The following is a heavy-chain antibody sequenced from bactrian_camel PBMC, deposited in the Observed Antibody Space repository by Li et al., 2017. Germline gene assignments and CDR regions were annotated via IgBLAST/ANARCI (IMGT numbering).Heavy chain of an antibody. CDR3: AAVRYGGSWYPLCRARSADFGY. V-gene: IGHV3S42*01. Sequence: VQLVESGGGLVQPGGSLRLSCAASGFTFSGYAMSWFRQAPGKEREGVATYGSAGSTSYANSVRGRFTISRDNAKNTLYLQMNSLKPEDTAMYYCAAVRYGGSWYPLCRARSADFGYWGQGTQVTVS. D-gene: IGHD6*01. CDR1: GFTFSGYA. J-gene: IGHJ6*01. CDR2: TYGSAGST.